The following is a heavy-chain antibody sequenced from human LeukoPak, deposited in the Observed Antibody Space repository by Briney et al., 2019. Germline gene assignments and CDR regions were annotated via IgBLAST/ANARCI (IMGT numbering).Heavy chain of an antibody. V-gene: IGHV3-33*01. CDR2: IWPNGRNK. Sequence: GGSLRLSCAASGFTFSTYGMHWVRQAPGKGLEWVAVIWPNGRNKYHADSVKGRFTISRDNSKSTLFLQMSSLAAEDTAVYYCVGELLTAAGTIGAFDIWGRGTMVTVSS. CDR1: GFTFSTYG. J-gene: IGHJ3*02. D-gene: IGHD6-13*01. CDR3: VGELLTAAGTIGAFDI.